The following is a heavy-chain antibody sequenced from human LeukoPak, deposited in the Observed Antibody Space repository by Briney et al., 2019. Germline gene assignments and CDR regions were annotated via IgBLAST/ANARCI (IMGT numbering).Heavy chain of an antibody. CDR1: GFTVSSNY. J-gene: IGHJ4*02. CDR3: ARALYNVGWYPDYFDY. Sequence: PGGSLRLSCAASGFTVSSNYMSWVRQAPGKGLEWVANIKKDGSPNYYVDSVKGRFTISKDNAKNSLYLQMNSLRAEDTAVYYCARALYNVGWYPDYFDYWGQGTLVTVSS. D-gene: IGHD6-19*01. V-gene: IGHV3-7*01. CDR2: IKKDGSPN.